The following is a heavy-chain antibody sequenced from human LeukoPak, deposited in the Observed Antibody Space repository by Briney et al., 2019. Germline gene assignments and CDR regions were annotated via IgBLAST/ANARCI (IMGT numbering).Heavy chain of an antibody. CDR1: GFTFRSYW. Sequence: GGSLRVSCAASGFTFRSYWMHWVRQAPGKGLVWVSRINTDETITTYTDSVRGRFTISRDNAKNTLYLQMNSLRVDDTAVYYCARGSWNDRDLDYWGQGTLITVSS. CDR3: ARGSWNDRDLDY. CDR2: INTDETIT. D-gene: IGHD1-1*01. V-gene: IGHV3-74*01. J-gene: IGHJ4*02.